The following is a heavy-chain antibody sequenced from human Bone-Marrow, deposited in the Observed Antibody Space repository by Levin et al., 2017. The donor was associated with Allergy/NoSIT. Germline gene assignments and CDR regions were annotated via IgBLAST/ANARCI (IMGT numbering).Heavy chain of an antibody. J-gene: IGHJ4*02. CDR2: IYHSGST. D-gene: IGHD2-21*02. CDR3: ASGSEAVTATRLDY. CDR1: GASINTVHYY. V-gene: IGHV4-30-4*01. Sequence: KSSETLSLTCAVSGASINTVHYYWAWIRQPPGKGLECLGYIYHSGSTYYSPSLRSRLRISVDTSNNVFSLNVSSVTAADTAVYYCASGSEAVTATRLDYWGQGTLVTVSS.